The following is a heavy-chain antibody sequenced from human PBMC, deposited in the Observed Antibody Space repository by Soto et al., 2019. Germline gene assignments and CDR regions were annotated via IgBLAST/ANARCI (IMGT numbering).Heavy chain of an antibody. D-gene: IGHD3-10*01. V-gene: IGHV3-74*01. CDR1: GFTFSSFW. CDR3: AKRGVDTFGLSY. CDR2: INTDGSST. Sequence: EVQLVESGGGLVQPGGSLRLSCAVSGFTFSSFWMHWVRQAPGEGLVWVSRINTDGSSTSYADSVKGRFTISRDNAKNTLYLHMNSLRVEDTAMYYCAKRGVDTFGLSYWGQGTLVTVSS. J-gene: IGHJ4*02.